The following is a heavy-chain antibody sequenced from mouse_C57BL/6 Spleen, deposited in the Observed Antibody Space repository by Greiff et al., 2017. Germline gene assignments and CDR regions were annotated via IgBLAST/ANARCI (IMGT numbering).Heavy chain of an antibody. CDR1: GFTFTDYY. D-gene: IGHD1-1*01. Sequence: EVQLQESGGGLVQPGGSLSLSCAASGFTFTDYYMSWVRQPPGKALEWLGFIRHKANGYTTEYSASVKGRFNISIDNSQSILYLQMNALRAKDSATDYCAISYYGSTYWYFDVWGTGTTVTVAS. CDR3: AISYYGSTYWYFDV. CDR2: IRHKANGYTT. J-gene: IGHJ1*03. V-gene: IGHV7-3*01.